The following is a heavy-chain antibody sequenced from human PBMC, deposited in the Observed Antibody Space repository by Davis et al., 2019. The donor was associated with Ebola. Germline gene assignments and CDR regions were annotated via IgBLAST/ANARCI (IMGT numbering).Heavy chain of an antibody. V-gene: IGHV3-7*03. J-gene: IGHJ6*02. Sequence: GGSLRLSCAASGFTFDNFWMSWVRQAPGKGLEWVANIYRDGSEKYYVDSVKGRFTISRDNTKNSLYLQMNSLRAEDTAVYYCQRRVDVWGQGTTVTVSS. D-gene: IGHD6-25*01. CDR3: QRRVDV. CDR1: GFTFDNFW. CDR2: IYRDGSEK.